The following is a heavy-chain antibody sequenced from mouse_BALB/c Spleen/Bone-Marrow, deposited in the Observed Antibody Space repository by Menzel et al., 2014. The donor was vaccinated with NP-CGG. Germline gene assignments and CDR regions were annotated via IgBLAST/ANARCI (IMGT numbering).Heavy chain of an antibody. Sequence: EVKVVKSGGGLVTPGGSLKLSCAASGFTFSSYAMSWVRQSPEKRLEWVAEISSGGSYTYYPDTVTGRFTISRDNAKNTLYLEMSSLSSEETAMYYGAREVYDGQMDYCGQAASVTVSS. CDR3: AREVYDGQMDY. J-gene: IGHJ4*01. CDR2: ISSGGSYT. CDR1: GFTFSSYA. V-gene: IGHV5-9-4*01. D-gene: IGHD2-12*01.